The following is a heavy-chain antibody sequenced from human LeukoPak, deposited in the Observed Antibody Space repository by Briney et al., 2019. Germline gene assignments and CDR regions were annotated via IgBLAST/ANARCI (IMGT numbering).Heavy chain of an antibody. CDR1: GGSISSGGYY. CDR2: IYHSGST. V-gene: IGHV4-30-2*01. D-gene: IGHD3/OR15-3a*01. Sequence: SETLSLTCTVSGGSISSGGYYWSWIRQPPGKGLEWIGYIYHSGSTYYNPSLKSRVTISVDRSKNQFSLKLSSVTAADTAVYYCARDRESLDRSGFDPWGQGTLVTVSS. J-gene: IGHJ5*02. CDR3: ARDRESLDRSGFDP.